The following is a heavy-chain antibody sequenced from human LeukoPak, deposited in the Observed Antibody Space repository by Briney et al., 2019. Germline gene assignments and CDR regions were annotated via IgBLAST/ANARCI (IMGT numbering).Heavy chain of an antibody. CDR3: ARDRKLTYYDPQGGDYYYYMDV. CDR1: GGSISTSNYY. J-gene: IGHJ6*03. Sequence: SETLSLTCTVSGGSISTSNYYWGWIRQPPGKGLEWIGYIYYSGSTNYNPSLKSRVTISVDTSKNQFSLKLSSVTAADTAVYYCARDRKLTYYDPQGGDYYYYMDVWGKGTTVTVSS. CDR2: IYYSGST. V-gene: IGHV4-61*01. D-gene: IGHD3-3*01.